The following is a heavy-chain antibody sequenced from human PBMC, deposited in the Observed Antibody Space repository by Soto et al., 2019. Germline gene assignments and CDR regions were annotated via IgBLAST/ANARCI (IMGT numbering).Heavy chain of an antibody. Sequence: GESLKISCQGSGYKFPSYWIGWVRQMPGKGLEWMGIIYPGDSDSRYSPSFQGQVTMSVDKSISTAYLQGNSLKASDTALYYCARXNVISFGQIIDPSFFDYWGQGSLVTVSS. D-gene: IGHD3-16*01. J-gene: IGHJ4*02. CDR3: ARXNVISFGQIIDPSFFDY. V-gene: IGHV5-51*01. CDR1: GYKFPSYW. CDR2: IYPGDSDS.